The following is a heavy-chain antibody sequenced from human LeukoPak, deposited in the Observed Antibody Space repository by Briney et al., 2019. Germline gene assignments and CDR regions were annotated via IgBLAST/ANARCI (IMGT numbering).Heavy chain of an antibody. J-gene: IGHJ4*02. D-gene: IGHD3-22*01. CDR3: ARAVSSGPALTD. CDR1: GYTFTSYG. V-gene: IGHV1-18*01. CDR2: ISAYNGNT. Sequence: GASVKVSCKASGYTFTSYGISWVRQAPGQGLEWMGWISAYNGNTNYAQKFQGRITMTRNTSISTAYMELSSLRSEDTAVYYCARAVSSGPALTDWGQGTLVTVSS.